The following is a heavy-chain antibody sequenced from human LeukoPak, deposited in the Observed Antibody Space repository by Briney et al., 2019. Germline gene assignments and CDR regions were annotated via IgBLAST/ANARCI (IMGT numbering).Heavy chain of an antibody. J-gene: IGHJ4*02. Sequence: PSETLSLTCTVSGGSISSYYWSWIRQPPGKGLEWIGYIYYSGSTNYNPSLKSRVTISVDTSKNQFSLKLSSVTAADTAVYYCARVRGAGSVDYWGQGTLVTVSS. CDR1: GGSISSYY. V-gene: IGHV4-59*01. CDR2: IYYSGST. D-gene: IGHD2-15*01. CDR3: ARVRGAGSVDY.